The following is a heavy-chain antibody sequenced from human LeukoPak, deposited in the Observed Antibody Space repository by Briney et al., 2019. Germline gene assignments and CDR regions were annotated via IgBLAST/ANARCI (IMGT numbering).Heavy chain of an antibody. CDR3: VRDRVGPDY. CDR2: ITDDATT. V-gene: IGHV3-74*03. Sequence: GGSLRLSCAASGFTFSSAWMHWVRHAPGTGLVWVSRITDDATTTYADAVRGRFTISRDNAKNILYLQMNSLRAEDTAVYYCVRDRVGPDYWGQGTLVTVSS. CDR1: GFTFSSAW. D-gene: IGHD1-26*01. J-gene: IGHJ4*02.